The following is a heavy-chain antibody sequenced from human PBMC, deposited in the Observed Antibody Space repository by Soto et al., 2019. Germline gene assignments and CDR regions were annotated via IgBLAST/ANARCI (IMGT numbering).Heavy chain of an antibody. D-gene: IGHD3-10*01. V-gene: IGHV1-69*01. J-gene: IGHJ6*02. Sequence: QVQLVQSGAEVKKPGSSVKVSCKASGGTFSSYAISWVRQAPGQGLEWMGGIIPIFGTANYAQKFQGRVTITADESTSRAYMELSSLRSEDTAVYYCARDTVSVTMVRGPEYYYYGMDVWGQGTTVTVSS. CDR3: ARDTVSVTMVRGPEYYYYGMDV. CDR2: IIPIFGTA. CDR1: GGTFSSYA.